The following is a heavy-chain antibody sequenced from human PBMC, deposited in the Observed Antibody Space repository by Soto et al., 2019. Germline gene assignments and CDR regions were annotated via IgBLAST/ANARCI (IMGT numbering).Heavy chain of an antibody. CDR2: IIPIFGTA. J-gene: IGHJ4*02. Sequence: ASVKVSCKASGGTFGSYAISWVRQAPGQGLEWMGGIIPIFGTANYAQKFQGRVTITADESTSTAYMELSSLRSEDTAVYYCARERCSSTSCYYDYWGQGTLVTVSS. CDR3: ARERCSSTSCYYDY. CDR1: GGTFGSYA. V-gene: IGHV1-69*13. D-gene: IGHD2-2*01.